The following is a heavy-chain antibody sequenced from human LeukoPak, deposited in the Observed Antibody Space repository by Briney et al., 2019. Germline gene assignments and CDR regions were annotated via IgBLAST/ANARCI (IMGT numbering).Heavy chain of an antibody. Sequence: PSETLSLTCTVSGGSISSYYWSWIRQPPGKGLEWIGYIYYSGSTNYNPSLKSRVTISVDTSKNQFSLKLSSVTAADTAVYYCARGQRSYGLLHDAFDIWGQGTMVTVSS. J-gene: IGHJ3*02. V-gene: IGHV4-59*01. CDR3: ARGQRSYGLLHDAFDI. CDR2: IYYSGST. CDR1: GGSISSYY. D-gene: IGHD5-18*01.